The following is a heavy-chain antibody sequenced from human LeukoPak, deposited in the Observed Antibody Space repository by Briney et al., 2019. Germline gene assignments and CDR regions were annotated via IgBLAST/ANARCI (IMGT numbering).Heavy chain of an antibody. J-gene: IGHJ4*02. CDR2: INPNSGGT. CDR3: ARTVAVDTAMVN. Sequence: GASVKVSCKASGYTFTGYYMHWVRQAPGQGLEWMGWINPNSGGTNYAQKFQGRVTMTRDTSISTAYMELSRLRSDDAALYYCARTVAVDTAMVNWGQGTLVTVAS. CDR1: GYTFTGYY. D-gene: IGHD5-18*01. V-gene: IGHV1-2*02.